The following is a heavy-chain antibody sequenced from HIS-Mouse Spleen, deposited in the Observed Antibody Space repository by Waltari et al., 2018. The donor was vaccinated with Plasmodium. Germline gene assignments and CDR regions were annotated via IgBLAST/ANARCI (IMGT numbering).Heavy chain of an antibody. Sequence: QLQLQESGPGLVKPSETLSLTCTVPGGSISSSSYYWGWIRQPPGKGLEWIWGIYYSGGTYYNPSLKSRVTISVDTSKNQFSLKLSSVTAADTAVYYCARVGRGYSGYDSVVVGYWGQGTLVTVSS. CDR1: GGSISSSSYY. V-gene: IGHV4-39*07. J-gene: IGHJ4*02. D-gene: IGHD5-12*01. CDR2: IYYSGGT. CDR3: ARVGRGYSGYDSVVVGY.